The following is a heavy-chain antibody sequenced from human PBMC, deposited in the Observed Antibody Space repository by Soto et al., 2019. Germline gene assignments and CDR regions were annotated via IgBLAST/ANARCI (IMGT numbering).Heavy chain of an antibody. V-gene: IGHV1-46*01. CDR2: INPSGGST. CDR3: AKELRAARTGTYYDYWIDV. J-gene: IGHJ6*01. CDR1: GYTFTSYY. D-gene: IGHD6-6*01. Sequence: ASVKVSCKASGYTFTSYYMHWVRQAPGQGLERMGIINPSGGSTSYAQKNQGRVTMTRDTSTSTVYMELSSLRSEDTAVYYCAKELRAARTGTYYDYWIDVWGEGTTVTVTS.